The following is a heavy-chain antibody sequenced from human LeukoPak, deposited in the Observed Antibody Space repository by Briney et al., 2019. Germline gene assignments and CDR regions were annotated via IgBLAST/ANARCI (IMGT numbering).Heavy chain of an antibody. CDR2: ISGSGGST. CDR1: GFTFSSYA. D-gene: IGHD3-22*01. CDR3: ARTYYYDSSGFKGSSFDY. Sequence: GGSLRLSCAASGFTFSSYAMSWVRQAPGKGLEWVSAISGSGGSTYYADSVKGRFTISRDNSKNTLYLQMNSLRAEDTAVYYCARTYYYDSSGFKGSSFDYWGQGTLVTVSS. V-gene: IGHV3-23*01. J-gene: IGHJ4*02.